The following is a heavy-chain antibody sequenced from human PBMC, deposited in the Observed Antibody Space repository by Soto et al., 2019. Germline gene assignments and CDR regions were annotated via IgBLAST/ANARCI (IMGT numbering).Heavy chain of an antibody. D-gene: IGHD4-17*01. CDR3: ARDRRLRDFYYYGMDV. J-gene: IGHJ6*02. V-gene: IGHV3-48*01. CDR2: IDARSSTI. Sequence: EVQLVESGGGLGQPGGSLRLSCIGSGFTFSSYSMNWVRQAPGKGLEWISYIDARSSTIYYADSVKGRFTISRDNVRNSLYLQMNSLKVADTAVYFCARDRRLRDFYYYGMDVWGRGTTVIVSS. CDR1: GFTFSSYS.